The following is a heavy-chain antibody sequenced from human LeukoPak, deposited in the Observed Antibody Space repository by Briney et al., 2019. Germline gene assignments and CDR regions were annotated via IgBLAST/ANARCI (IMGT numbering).Heavy chain of an antibody. D-gene: IGHD2-15*01. CDR1: GYTFTSYY. CDR2: INPNSGGT. J-gene: IGHJ4*02. V-gene: IGHV1-2*02. Sequence: GASVKVSCKASGYTFTSYYMHWVRQAPGQGLEWMGWINPNSGGTNYAQKFQGRVTMTRDTSISTAYMELSRLRSDDTAVYYCATYCSGGSCYGVYWGQGTLVTVSS. CDR3: ATYCSGGSCYGVY.